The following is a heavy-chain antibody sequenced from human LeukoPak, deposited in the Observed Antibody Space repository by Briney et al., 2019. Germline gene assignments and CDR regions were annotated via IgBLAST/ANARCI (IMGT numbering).Heavy chain of an antibody. J-gene: IGHJ4*02. CDR3: TTQNHYDFWSGYYTLYYFDY. V-gene: IGHV3-15*01. D-gene: IGHD3-3*01. Sequence: SWIRQPAGKGLEWVGRIKSKTDGGTTDYAAPVKGRFTISRDDSKNTLYLQMNSLKTEDTAVYYCTTQNHYDFWSGYYTLYYFDYWGQGTLVTVSS. CDR2: IKSKTDGGTT.